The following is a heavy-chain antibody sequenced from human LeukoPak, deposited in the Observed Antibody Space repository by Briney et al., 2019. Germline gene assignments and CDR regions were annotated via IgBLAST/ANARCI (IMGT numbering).Heavy chain of an antibody. D-gene: IGHD6-19*01. Sequence: GGSLRLSCAASGFIFSNYAMSWVRRAPGKGLEWVSAISGSGGSTYYADSVKGRFTISRDNSKNTLYLQMNSLRAEDTAVYYCAKDGQWLVRGNNWFDPWGQGTRVTVSS. J-gene: IGHJ5*02. CDR2: ISGSGGST. CDR1: GFIFSNYA. CDR3: AKDGQWLVRGNNWFDP. V-gene: IGHV3-23*01.